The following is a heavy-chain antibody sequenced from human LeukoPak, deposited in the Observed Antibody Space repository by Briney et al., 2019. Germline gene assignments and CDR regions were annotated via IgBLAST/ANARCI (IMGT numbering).Heavy chain of an antibody. CDR3: AGKRGYSYGYDY. D-gene: IGHD5-18*01. CDR2: ISSSSYI. Sequence: GGSLRLSCAASGFTFSSYSMNWVRQAPGKGLEWVSSISSSSYIYYADSVKGRFTISRDNAKNSLYLQMNSLRAEDTAVYYCAGKRGYSYGYDYWGQGTLVTVSS. J-gene: IGHJ4*02. V-gene: IGHV3-21*01. CDR1: GFTFSSYS.